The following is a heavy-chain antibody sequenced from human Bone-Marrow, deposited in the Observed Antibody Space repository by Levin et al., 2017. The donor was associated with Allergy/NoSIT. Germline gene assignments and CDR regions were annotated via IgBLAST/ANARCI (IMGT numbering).Heavy chain of an antibody. CDR3: ARWVPAAIGTAFDI. D-gene: IGHD2-2*02. CDR2: ISNSGSTT. Sequence: GGSLRLSCAASGFSLSSYEMNWVRQAPGKGLEWVAYISNSGSTTHYAGSVKGRFTISRDNAKDSLYLQMNSLRAEDTAVYYCARWVPAAIGTAFDIWGQGTMVTVSS. V-gene: IGHV3-48*03. J-gene: IGHJ3*02. CDR1: GFSLSSYE.